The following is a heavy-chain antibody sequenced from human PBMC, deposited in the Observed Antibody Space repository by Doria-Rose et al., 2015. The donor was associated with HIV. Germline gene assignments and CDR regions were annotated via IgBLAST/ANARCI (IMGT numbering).Heavy chain of an antibody. J-gene: IGHJ6*03. CDR2: ISWDSGAK. V-gene: IGHV3-9*01. CDR1: GFSFESYA. D-gene: IGHD3-3*01. CDR3: AKAPIIGPKYYFYMDV. Sequence: EVQLVETGGGLVQPGRSLRLPCVGSGFSFESYAMHWVRLAPGKGLEWVAGISWDSGAKGNADSVEGRFTISRDNAKKSVYLEMRSLRPEDTAFYYCAKAPIIGPKYYFYMDVWGKGTSVTVSS.